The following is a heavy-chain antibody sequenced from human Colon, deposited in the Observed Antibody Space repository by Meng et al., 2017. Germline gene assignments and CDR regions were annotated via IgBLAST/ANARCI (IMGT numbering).Heavy chain of an antibody. J-gene: IGHJ4*02. Sequence: TMDLACTVSGDSVTITVYCSSWIRQSPGKGPEWVRYCNDDGTTNYSPSLKRRVTISVNTSKNQFTLKLCSVTHSDTAVYYGARLLLSFGQWSLDYWGPGTLVTVSS. V-gene: IGHV4-61*08. CDR3: ARLLLSFGQWSLDY. CDR2: CNDDGTT. CDR1: GDSVTITVYC. D-gene: IGHD3-10*01.